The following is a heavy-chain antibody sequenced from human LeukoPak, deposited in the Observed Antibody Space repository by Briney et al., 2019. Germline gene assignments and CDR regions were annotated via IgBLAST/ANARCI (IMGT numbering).Heavy chain of an antibody. CDR1: GYTFSKYW. CDR3: ARRKVFGTLWIRLHTGAFDI. V-gene: IGHV5-51*01. D-gene: IGHD5-18*01. Sequence: GESLKISCKASGYTFSKYWIGWVRQMPGKGLEWMGIIYPGDSDTRYSPSFQGQVTISADKSISTAYLQWSSLKASDTAMYYCARRKVFGTLWIRLHTGAFDIWGQGTVVTVSS. CDR2: IYPGDSDT. J-gene: IGHJ3*02.